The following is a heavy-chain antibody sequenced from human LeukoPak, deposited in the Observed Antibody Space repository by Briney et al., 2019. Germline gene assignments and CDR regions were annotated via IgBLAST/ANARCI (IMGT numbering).Heavy chain of an antibody. V-gene: IGHV4-4*02. D-gene: IGHD3-16*02. CDR1: GGSITQTNY. CDR2: VNLQGGT. CDR3: AREGGSYRPLDY. J-gene: IGHJ4*02. Sequence: SETLSLTCDVSGGSITQTNYWTWVRHPPGKGLECIGEVNLQGGTNYNPSLLRRVAISVDSSANHVSLQMTSVTAADTAVYYCAREGGSYRPLDYSGQGTLVTVSS.